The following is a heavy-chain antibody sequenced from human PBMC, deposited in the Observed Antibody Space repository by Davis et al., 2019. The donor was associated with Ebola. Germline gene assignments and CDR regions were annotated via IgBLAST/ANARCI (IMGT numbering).Heavy chain of an antibody. J-gene: IGHJ4*02. CDR2: IYHSGST. Sequence: SETLSLTCAVSGGSISSSSYYWGWIRQPPGKGLEWIGYIYHSGSTYYNPSLKSRVTISVDRSKNQFSLKLSSVTAADTAVYYCARQSYSSWDYFDYWGQGTLVTVSS. CDR3: ARQSYSSWDYFDY. D-gene: IGHD6-13*01. V-gene: IGHV4-30-2*01. CDR1: GGSISSSSYY.